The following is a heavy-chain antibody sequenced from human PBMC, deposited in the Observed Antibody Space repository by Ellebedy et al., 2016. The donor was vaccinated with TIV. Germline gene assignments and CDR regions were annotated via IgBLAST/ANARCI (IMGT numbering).Heavy chain of an antibody. CDR2: IIPIFGTA. V-gene: IGHV1-69*13. CDR3: AREGITMVRGVYDY. Sequence: SVKVSCXASGGTFSSYAISWVRQAPGQGLEWMGGIIPIFGTANYAQKFQGRVTITADESTSTAYMELRSLRSDDTAVYYCAREGITMVRGVYDYWGQGTLVTVSS. J-gene: IGHJ4*02. CDR1: GGTFSSYA. D-gene: IGHD3-10*01.